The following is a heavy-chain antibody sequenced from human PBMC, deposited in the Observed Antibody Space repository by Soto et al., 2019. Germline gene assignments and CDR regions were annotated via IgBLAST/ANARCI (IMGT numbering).Heavy chain of an antibody. CDR3: ARDIAIAWFFA. V-gene: IGHV4-39*02. CDR1: GGSITSASAY. CDR2: IYYDGST. J-gene: IGHJ5*02. D-gene: IGHD2-15*01. Sequence: SETLSLTCSVSGGSITSASAYWGWIRQPPGKGLEWIGTIYYDGSTYYNPSLKSRITISVDTSKNQFSLNLISVTAADTAVYYCARDIAIAWFFAWGQGTLVTVPQ.